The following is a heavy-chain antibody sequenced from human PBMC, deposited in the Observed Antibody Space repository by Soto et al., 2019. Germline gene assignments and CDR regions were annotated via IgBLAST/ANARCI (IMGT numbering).Heavy chain of an antibody. Sequence: QVQLVQSGAEVKKPGASVKVSCKASGFTITNYGIHWVRQAPGQRLEWMGWINAGNGNTQYSQKFQGRVTITRDTSASTAYMELSSLTSEDTAVYYCASDRGILYCNSPSCSNNWLDPWGHGTLVTVSS. CDR2: INAGNGNT. J-gene: IGHJ5*02. V-gene: IGHV1-3*01. D-gene: IGHD2-2*01. CDR3: ASDRGILYCNSPSCSNNWLDP. CDR1: GFTITNYG.